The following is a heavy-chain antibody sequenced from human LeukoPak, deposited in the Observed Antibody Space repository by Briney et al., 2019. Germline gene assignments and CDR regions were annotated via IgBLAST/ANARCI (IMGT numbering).Heavy chain of an antibody. D-gene: IGHD3-3*01. CDR3: ARLPNYDFWSGYPHYFDY. CDR1: GGSISSSSYS. J-gene: IGHJ4*02. CDR2: IYYNGST. Sequence: SETLSLTCTVSGGSISSSSYSWGWIRQPPGKGLEWIGSIYYNGSTYYNPSLKSRVTISVDTSKNQFSLKLSSVTAADTAVYYCARLPNYDFWSGYPHYFDYWGQGTLVTVSS. V-gene: IGHV4-39*01.